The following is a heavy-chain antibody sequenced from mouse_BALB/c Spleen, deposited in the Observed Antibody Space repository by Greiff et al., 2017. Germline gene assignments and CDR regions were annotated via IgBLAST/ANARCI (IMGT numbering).Heavy chain of an antibody. J-gene: IGHJ1*01. CDR3: ARGLRPQGYFDV. CDR2: INPGSGGT. CDR1: GYAFTNYL. V-gene: IGHV1-54*01. Sequence: VQLQQSGAELVRPGTSVKVSCKASGYAFTNYLIEWVKQRPGQGLEWIGVINPGSGGTNYNEKFKGKATLTADKSSSTAYMQLSSLTSDDSAVYFCARGLRPQGYFDVWGAGTTVTVSS. D-gene: IGHD1-2*01.